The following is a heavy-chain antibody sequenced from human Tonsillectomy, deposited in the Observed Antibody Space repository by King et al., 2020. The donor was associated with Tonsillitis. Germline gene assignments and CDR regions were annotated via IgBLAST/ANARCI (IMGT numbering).Heavy chain of an antibody. V-gene: IGHV4-39*01. D-gene: IGHD3-3*01. CDR2: IYYTGST. CDR1: GASITSVTYY. J-gene: IGHJ3*02. CDR3: VRHNWRAECAFEI. Sequence: LQLQESGPGLVKPSESLSLTCTVSGASITSVTYYWGWIRQPPGKGLEWIGSIYYTGSTYYNPSLESRVTVSVDTSKNQFSLKVTSVTAADTAVFYCVRHNWRAECAFEIWGQGTQVTVSS.